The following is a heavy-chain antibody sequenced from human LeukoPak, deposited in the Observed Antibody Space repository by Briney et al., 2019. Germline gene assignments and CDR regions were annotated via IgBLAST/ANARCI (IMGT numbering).Heavy chain of an antibody. V-gene: IGHV3-7*01. Sequence: GGSLRLSCAASGFTFSSYWMSWVRQAPGKGLEWVAYIKQDGSEQSYVDSVKGRFTISRDNAKNSLYLQMNSLRAEDTAVYYCARDPHYYSDLYYFDYWGQGPLVTVSS. J-gene: IGHJ4*02. CDR1: GFTFSSYW. CDR2: IKQDGSEQ. CDR3: ARDPHYYSDLYYFDY. D-gene: IGHD3-22*01.